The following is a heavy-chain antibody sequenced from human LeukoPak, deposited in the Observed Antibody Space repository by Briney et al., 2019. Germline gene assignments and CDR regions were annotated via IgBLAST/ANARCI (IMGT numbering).Heavy chain of an antibody. CDR2: MYHSGST. J-gene: IGHJ4*02. Sequence: SETLSLTCTVSGGSISSHYWSWIRQPPGKGLEWIGYMYHSGSTNYNPSLKSRVTISVDTSKNQFSLKLSSVTAADTAVYYCARADVDAAVVTYFDYWGQGTLVTVSS. CDR1: GGSISSHY. V-gene: IGHV4-59*11. D-gene: IGHD5-18*01. CDR3: ARADVDAAVVTYFDY.